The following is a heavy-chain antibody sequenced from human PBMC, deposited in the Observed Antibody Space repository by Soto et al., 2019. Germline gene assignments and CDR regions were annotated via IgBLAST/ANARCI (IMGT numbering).Heavy chain of an antibody. CDR3: GSPDLGYYGLDV. CDR2: IFYSGDT. V-gene: IGHV4-39*01. J-gene: IGHJ6*02. Sequence: QLQLQESGPGLVKPSATLSLTCSVSGASISSRSYYWAWIRQPPGKGLEWIGNIFYSGDTYYNPSLKSRLTISVDMSQNQFSLKLTSGTAADTALYYCGSPDLGYYGLDVWGQGATVLVSS. CDR1: GASISSRSYY.